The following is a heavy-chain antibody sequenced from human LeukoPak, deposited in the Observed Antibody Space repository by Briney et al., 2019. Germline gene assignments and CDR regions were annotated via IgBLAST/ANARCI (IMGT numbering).Heavy chain of an antibody. CDR2: INSSSSTI. V-gene: IGHV3-48*02. CDR1: GFTFSSYS. Sequence: GGSLRLSCAASGFTFSSYSMNWVRQPPGRGLEWVSYINSSSSTIYYADSVKCRFTISKDNAKNSLYLQMNRLRDEDTAVYYCARVDSSSSYESSGYFYLGYWGQGTLVTVSS. D-gene: IGHD3-22*01. J-gene: IGHJ4*02. CDR3: ARVDSSSSYESSGYFYLGY.